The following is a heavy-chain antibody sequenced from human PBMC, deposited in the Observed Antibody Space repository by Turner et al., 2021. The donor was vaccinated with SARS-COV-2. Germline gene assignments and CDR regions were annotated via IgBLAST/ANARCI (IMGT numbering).Heavy chain of an antibody. Sequence: EVQLVESGGGVVQPGGSLRLSCAASGLTVSSNYMSWVRQVPGKVVEWVSVIYGGGSTYYADAVKGRFTNSRDNTKNTLYLKMNSLRAEDTAVYYCARFGGYRGDNDSWGQGTLVTVSS. CDR3: ARFGGYRGDNDS. J-gene: IGHJ4*02. D-gene: IGHD3-10*01. V-gene: IGHV3-66*01. CDR2: IYGGGST. CDR1: GLTVSSNY.